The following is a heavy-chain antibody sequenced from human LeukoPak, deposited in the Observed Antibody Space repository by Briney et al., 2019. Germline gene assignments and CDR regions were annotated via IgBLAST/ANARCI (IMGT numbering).Heavy chain of an antibody. Sequence: GGSLRLSCAASGFTFSSYGMHWVRQAPGKGLEWVAFIRYDGSNKYYADSVKGRFTTSRDNSKNTLYLQMNSLRAEDTAVHYCAKDIRSGGSCLGYWGQGTLVTVSS. CDR3: AKDIRSGGSCLGY. D-gene: IGHD2-15*01. CDR2: IRYDGSNK. J-gene: IGHJ4*02. V-gene: IGHV3-30*02. CDR1: GFTFSSYG.